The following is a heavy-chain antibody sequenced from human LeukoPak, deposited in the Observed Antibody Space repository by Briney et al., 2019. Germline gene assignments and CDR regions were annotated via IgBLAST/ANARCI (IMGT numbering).Heavy chain of an antibody. Sequence: ASVKVSCKASGGTFSSYAISWVRQAPGQGLEWMGRIIPILGIANYAQKFQGRVTITADKSTSTAYMELSSLRSEDTAVYYCAREGCSGGSCYSDYFDYWGQGTLVTVSS. CDR1: GGTFSSYA. D-gene: IGHD2-15*01. J-gene: IGHJ4*02. V-gene: IGHV1-69*04. CDR2: IIPILGIA. CDR3: AREGCSGGSCYSDYFDY.